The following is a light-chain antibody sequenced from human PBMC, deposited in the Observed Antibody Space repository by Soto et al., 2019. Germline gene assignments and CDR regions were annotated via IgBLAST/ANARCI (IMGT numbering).Light chain of an antibody. Sequence: QSALTQPASVSGSPGQSITISCTGTSSDVGGYKYVSWYQQHPGKAPKLMIYEVSNRPSGVSNRFSGSKSGNTASLTISVLQAEDEADYYCSSYTSSSTLVFGGGTKLTVL. J-gene: IGLJ3*02. CDR3: SSYTSSSTLV. V-gene: IGLV2-14*01. CDR1: SSDVGGYKY. CDR2: EVS.